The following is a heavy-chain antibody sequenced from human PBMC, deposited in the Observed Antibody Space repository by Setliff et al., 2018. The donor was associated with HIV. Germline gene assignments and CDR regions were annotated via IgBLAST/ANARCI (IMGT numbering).Heavy chain of an antibody. CDR3: ARGRNYDSSGYGDYYYYMDV. V-gene: IGHV1-69*01. J-gene: IGHJ6*03. Sequence: KVSCKASGGTFSSYPISWVRQAPGQGLEWMGGIIPIFGTTHCAQKFQGRVTVTADESTSTAYMQLSSLRSDDTAVYYCARGRNYDSSGYGDYYYYMDVWGKGTTVTVSS. CDR1: GGTFSSYP. CDR2: IIPIFGTT. D-gene: IGHD3-22*01.